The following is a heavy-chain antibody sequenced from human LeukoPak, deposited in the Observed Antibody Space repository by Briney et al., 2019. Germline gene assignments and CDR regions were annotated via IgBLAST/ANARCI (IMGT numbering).Heavy chain of an antibody. V-gene: IGHV4-61*02. CDR2: IYTSGST. CDR1: GGSISSGSYY. D-gene: IGHD3-9*01. J-gene: IGHJ5*02. Sequence: PSETLSLTCTVSGGSISSGSYYWSWIRQPAGKGLEWIGRIYTSGSTNYNPSLKSRVTISVDTSKNQFSLKLSSVTAADTAVYYCARLYYDTNWFDPWGQGTLVTVSS. CDR3: ARLYYDTNWFDP.